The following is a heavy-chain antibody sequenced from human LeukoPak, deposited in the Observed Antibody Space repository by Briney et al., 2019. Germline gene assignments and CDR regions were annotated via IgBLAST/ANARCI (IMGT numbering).Heavy chain of an antibody. V-gene: IGHV3-23*01. J-gene: IGHJ3*02. CDR1: GFTFSDYY. CDR2: ISGSGGST. CDR3: AKVAGLYSGSYFGAFDI. D-gene: IGHD1-26*01. Sequence: GGSLRLSCAASGFTFSDYYMSWIRQAPGKGLEWVSAISGSGGSTYYADSVKGRFTISRDNSKNTLYLQMNSLRAEDTAVYYCAKVAGLYSGSYFGAFDIWGQGTMVTVSS.